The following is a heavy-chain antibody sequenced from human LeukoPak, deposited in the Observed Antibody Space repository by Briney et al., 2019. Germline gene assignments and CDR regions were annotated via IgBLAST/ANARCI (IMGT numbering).Heavy chain of an antibody. Sequence: ASVKVSCKVSGYTLTELSMHWVRQAPGKGLEWMGGFDPEDGETIYAQKFQGRVTMTEDTSTDTAYMELSSLRSEDTAVYYCATLGHYSSSSYFDYWGQGTLVTVSS. V-gene: IGHV1-24*01. J-gene: IGHJ4*02. CDR2: FDPEDGET. CDR3: ATLGHYSSSSYFDY. D-gene: IGHD6-6*01. CDR1: GYTLTELS.